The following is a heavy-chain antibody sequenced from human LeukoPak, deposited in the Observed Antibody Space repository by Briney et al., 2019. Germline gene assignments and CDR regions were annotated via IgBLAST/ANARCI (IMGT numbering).Heavy chain of an antibody. CDR2: IYPGDSDT. Sequence: MPGESLKISCKGSGYSFTSYWIGWVRQMPGKGLEWMGIIYPGDSDTRYSPSFQGQVTISADKSISTAYLQWSSLKASDTAMYCCARRVYYGSGSRYYFDYWGQGTLVTVSS. V-gene: IGHV5-51*01. D-gene: IGHD3-10*01. J-gene: IGHJ4*02. CDR1: GYSFTSYW. CDR3: ARRVYYGSGSRYYFDY.